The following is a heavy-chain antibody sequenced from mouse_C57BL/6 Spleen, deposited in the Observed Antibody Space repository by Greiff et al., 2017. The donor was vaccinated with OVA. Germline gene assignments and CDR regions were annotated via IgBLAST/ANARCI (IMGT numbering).Heavy chain of an antibody. D-gene: IGHD4-1*01. J-gene: IGHJ3*01. CDR2: INPGSGGT. V-gene: IGHV1-54*01. CDR1: GYAFTNYL. Sequence: VQLQESGAELVRPGTSVKVSCKASGYAFTNYLIEWVKQRPGQGLEWIGVINPGSGGTNYNEKFKGKATLTADKSSSTAYMQLSSLTSEDSAVYFCARGLAAYWGQGTLVTVSA. CDR3: ARGLAAY.